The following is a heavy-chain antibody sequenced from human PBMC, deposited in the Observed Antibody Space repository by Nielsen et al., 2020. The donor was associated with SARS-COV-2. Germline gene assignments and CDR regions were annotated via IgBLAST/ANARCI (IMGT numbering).Heavy chain of an antibody. CDR3: TLPGSSSWSN. CDR2: ISSSSSTI. J-gene: IGHJ1*01. V-gene: IGHV3-48*01. CDR1: GFTFSSYS. D-gene: IGHD6-13*01. Sequence: GGSLRLSCAASGFTFSSYSMNWVRQAPGKGLEWVSYISSSSSTIYYADSVKGRFTISRDNAKNSLYLQMNSLKTEDTAVYYCTLPGSSSWSNWGQGTLVTVSS.